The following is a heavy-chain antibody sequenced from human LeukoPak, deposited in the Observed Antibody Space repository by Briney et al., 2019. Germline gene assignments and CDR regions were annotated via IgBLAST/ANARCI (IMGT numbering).Heavy chain of an antibody. CDR1: GFTFSSYS. CDR3: ARAPTDYFDY. V-gene: IGHV3-21*01. Sequence: PGGSLRLSCAASGFTFSSYSMNWVRQAPGKGLEWVSSISSGSSYIYYADSVKGRFTISRDNAKNSLYLQMNSLRAEDTAVYYCARAPTDYFDYWGQGTLVTVSS. J-gene: IGHJ4*02. CDR2: ISSGSSYI.